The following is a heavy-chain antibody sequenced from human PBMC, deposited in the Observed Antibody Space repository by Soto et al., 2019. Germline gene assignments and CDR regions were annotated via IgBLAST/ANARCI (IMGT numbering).Heavy chain of an antibody. CDR3: ARHYYSGYDPNLFDY. V-gene: IGHV4-59*08. CDR2: IYYSGST. CDR1: GGSISSYY. Sequence: SETLSLTCTVSGGSISSYYWSWIRQPPGKGLEWIGYIYYSGSTNYNPSLKSRVTISVDTSKNQFSLKLSSVTAADTAVYYCARHYYSGYDPNLFDYWGQGPLVTVSS. J-gene: IGHJ4*02. D-gene: IGHD5-12*01.